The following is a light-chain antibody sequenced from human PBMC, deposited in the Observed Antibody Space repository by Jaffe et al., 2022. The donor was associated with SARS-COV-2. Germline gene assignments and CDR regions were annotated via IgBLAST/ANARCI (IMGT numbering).Light chain of an antibody. CDR3: QQRET. CDR2: DAS. Sequence: EIVLTQSPATLSLSPGERATLSCRASQSVSSYLAWYQQKPGQAPRLLIYDASNRATGIPARFSGSGSGTDFTLTISNLEPEDFAVYYCQQRETFGQGTKVEIK. CDR1: QSVSSY. J-gene: IGKJ1*01. V-gene: IGKV3-11*01.